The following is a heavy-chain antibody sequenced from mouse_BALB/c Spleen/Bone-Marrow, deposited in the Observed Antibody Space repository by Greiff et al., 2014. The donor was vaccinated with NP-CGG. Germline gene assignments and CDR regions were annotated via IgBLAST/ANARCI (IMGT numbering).Heavy chain of an antibody. CDR2: IIPSNGRT. V-gene: IGHV1S81*02. D-gene: IGHD2-3*01. J-gene: IGHJ1*01. Sequence: VKLMESGAELVKPGASVKLSCKASGYTFTSYWMHWVKQRPGQGLERIGEIIPSNGRTNYNEKFKSKATLTVDKSSNTAYMQLSSLTSEDSAVYYCARWLLQYFDVWGAGTTVTVSS. CDR3: ARWLLQYFDV. CDR1: GYTFTSYW.